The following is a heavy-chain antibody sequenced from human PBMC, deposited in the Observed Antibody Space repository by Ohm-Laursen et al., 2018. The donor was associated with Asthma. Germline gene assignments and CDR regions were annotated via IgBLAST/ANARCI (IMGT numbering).Heavy chain of an antibody. CDR3: ARGVVSRTTPNWFDP. D-gene: IGHD2/OR15-2a*01. Sequence: GTLSLTCTVSSVSISSYYWSWIPQPPGKGLEWIGYIHDSGNTQYNPSLKSRVTISLDTSKRQFSLSLNSASAADTAVYYCARGVVSRTTPNWFDPWGQGTLVTVSS. V-gene: IGHV4-59*01. CDR2: IHDSGNT. J-gene: IGHJ5*02. CDR1: SVSISSYY.